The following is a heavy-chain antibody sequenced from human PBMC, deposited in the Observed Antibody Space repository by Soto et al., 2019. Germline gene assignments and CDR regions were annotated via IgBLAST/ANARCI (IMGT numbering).Heavy chain of an antibody. J-gene: IGHJ6*02. CDR2: IYYSGST. CDR1: GGSISSSSYY. D-gene: IGHD3-16*01. CDR3: ARDYDYVWDPYYYGMDV. Sequence: SETLSLTCTVSGGSISSSSYYWGWIRQPPGKGLEWIGSIYYSGSTYYNPSLKSRVTISVDTSKNQFSLKLSSVTAADTAVYYCARDYDYVWDPYYYGMDVWGQGTTVTVSS. V-gene: IGHV4-39*01.